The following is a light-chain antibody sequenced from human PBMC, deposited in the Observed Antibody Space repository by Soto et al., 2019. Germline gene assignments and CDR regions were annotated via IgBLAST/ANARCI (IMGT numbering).Light chain of an antibody. CDR1: QSVSSSY. V-gene: IGKV3-20*01. CDR2: GAS. J-gene: IGKJ2*01. CDR3: QQYGSSPPTT. Sequence: EIVLTQSPGTLSLSPGERATLSCRASQSVSSSYLAWYQQKPGQAPRLLIYGASSRATGIPDRFSGSGSGTDFTLTLSRLEPEDFAVYYCQQYGSSPPTTFGQGTKLEIK.